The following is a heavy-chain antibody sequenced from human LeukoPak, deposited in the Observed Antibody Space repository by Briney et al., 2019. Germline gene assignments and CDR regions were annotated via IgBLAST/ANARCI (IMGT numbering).Heavy chain of an antibody. J-gene: IGHJ6*02. CDR1: GFTFSNYA. V-gene: IGHV3-23*01. CDR3: AIDYYGSGSYSDPHYYYGMDV. D-gene: IGHD3-10*01. CDR2: ISGGGGST. Sequence: GGSLRLSCAASGFTFSNYAMSWVRQAPGKGLEWVSAISGGGGSTYYADSVKGRFTISRDNSKNTLYLQINSLRAEDTALYYCAIDYYGSGSYSDPHYYYGMDVWGQGTTVTVSS.